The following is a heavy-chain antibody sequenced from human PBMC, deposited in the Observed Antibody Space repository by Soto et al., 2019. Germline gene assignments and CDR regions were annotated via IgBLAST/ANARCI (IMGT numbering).Heavy chain of an antibody. CDR3: ARLVYSYDSSGYLDY. D-gene: IGHD3-22*01. CDR2: IIPMFGKA. Sequence: GAWVKGSCKAAGGTFSGYAVIGGRQAAGEGLEWMGGIIPMFGKANYAQKFQGRVTITADESTSTAYMEMSSLRSEDTAVYYCARLVYSYDSSGYLDYWGQGTLVTVSS. CDR1: GGTFSGYA. V-gene: IGHV1-69*01. J-gene: IGHJ4*02.